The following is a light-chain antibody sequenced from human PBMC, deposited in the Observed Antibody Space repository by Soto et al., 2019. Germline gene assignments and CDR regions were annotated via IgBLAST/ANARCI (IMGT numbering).Light chain of an antibody. J-gene: IGLJ1*01. CDR1: SSSVGNHY. CDR2: DNN. V-gene: IGLV1-51*01. CDR3: GAWDSSLSAYV. Sequence: QSVLTQPPSVSAAPGQKVTISCSGSSSSVGNHYVSWYQQFPGTAPKLLICDNNKRPSGIPDRFSGSKSGTSATLGITGLQTGDEADYYCGAWDSSLSAYVFGTGTKVTVL.